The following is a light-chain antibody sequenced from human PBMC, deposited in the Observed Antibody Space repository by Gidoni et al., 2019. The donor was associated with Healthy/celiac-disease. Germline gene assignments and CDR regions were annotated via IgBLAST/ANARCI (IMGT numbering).Light chain of an antibody. J-gene: IGKJ4*01. CDR2: AAS. CDR3: QQSYSTPPLT. CDR1: QRISSY. V-gene: IGKV1-39*01. Sequence: DIQMTQSPSSLSASVGDRVTITCRASQRISSYLAWYQQKPGKAPKLLIYAASSLQSGVPSRFIGSGSGTDFILIISSMQPEDFLTSYCQQSYSTPPLTFGGGTKVEIK.